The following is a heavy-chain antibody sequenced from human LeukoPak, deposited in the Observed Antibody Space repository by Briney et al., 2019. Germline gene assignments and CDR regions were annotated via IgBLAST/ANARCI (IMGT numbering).Heavy chain of an antibody. Sequence: GGSLRLSCAVSGFTFSSYAMSWVRQAPGKGLEWVSAIRGSGGSTYYADSVKGRFTISRDNSKNTLYLQMNSLRAEDTAVYYCAVRGAYDAFDIWGQGTMVTVSS. CDR3: AVRGAYDAFDI. D-gene: IGHD4/OR15-4a*01. V-gene: IGHV3-23*01. CDR1: GFTFSSYA. J-gene: IGHJ3*02. CDR2: IRGSGGST.